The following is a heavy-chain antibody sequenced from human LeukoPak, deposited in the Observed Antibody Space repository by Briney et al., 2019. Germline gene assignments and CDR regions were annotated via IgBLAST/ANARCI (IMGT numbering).Heavy chain of an antibody. CDR1: GYPFTVYY. CDR2: INPNSGGT. CDR3: ASGLNSRSSSC. D-gene: IGHD6-13*01. J-gene: IGHJ4*02. V-gene: IGHV1-2*02. Sequence: GSVEVSFKASGYPFTVYYIHWVRPAPGQGLEWMGWINPNSGGTNYAQKFQGRVTMTRDTSITTAYMQLSRLRSDDTAVYYCASGLNSRSSSCWGQGTRVTVSS.